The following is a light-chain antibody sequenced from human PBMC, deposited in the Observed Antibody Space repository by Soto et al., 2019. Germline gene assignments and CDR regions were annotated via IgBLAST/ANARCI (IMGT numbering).Light chain of an antibody. CDR3: QQYNNWLT. Sequence: EIVMTQSPATLSVSPGERATLSCRASQSLRSDLAWYQQKPGQAPRLLIYDASTRATGIPARFSGSGSGTEFTLTISSLQSEDFAVYYCQQYNNWLTFGGGTKVDIK. V-gene: IGKV3-15*01. J-gene: IGKJ4*01. CDR1: QSLRSD. CDR2: DAS.